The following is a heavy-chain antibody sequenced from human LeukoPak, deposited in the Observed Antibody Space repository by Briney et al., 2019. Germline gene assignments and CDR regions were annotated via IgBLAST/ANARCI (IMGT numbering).Heavy chain of an antibody. V-gene: IGHV3-30-3*01. Sequence: GGSLRLSCSVSGFTFSSHAMHWLRQAPGKGLECVAYISYDGSFQYHADSVKGRFTISRDNSKDMLYLQMNSLRVDDSATYYCVGEVGSRQMNSWGQGTLVTVSS. CDR3: VGEVGSRQMNS. CDR1: GFTFSSHA. D-gene: IGHD1-26*01. CDR2: ISYDGSFQ. J-gene: IGHJ4*02.